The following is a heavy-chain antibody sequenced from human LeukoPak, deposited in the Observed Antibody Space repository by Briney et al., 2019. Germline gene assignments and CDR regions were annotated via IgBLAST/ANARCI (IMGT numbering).Heavy chain of an antibody. CDR2: IIPIFGTA. CDR1: GGTFSSYA. V-gene: IGHV1-69*01. CDR3: ARGDRSGYYYGYDY. D-gene: IGHD3-22*01. Sequence: SVKVSCKASGGTFSSYAISWVRQAPGQGLEWMGGIIPIFGTANYAQKFQGRVTITADESTGTAYMELSSLRSEDTAVYYCARGDRSGYYYGYDYWGQGTLVTVSS. J-gene: IGHJ4*02.